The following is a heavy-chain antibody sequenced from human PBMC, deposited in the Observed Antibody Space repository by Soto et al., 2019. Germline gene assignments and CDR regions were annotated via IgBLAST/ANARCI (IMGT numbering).Heavy chain of an antibody. CDR2: INAGNGNT. CDR3: ARAGIAAAAYCFDY. D-gene: IGHD6-13*01. CDR1: GYTFTSDA. J-gene: IGHJ4*02. Sequence: ASVKVSCKASGYTFTSDAMHWVRQAPGQRLEWMGWINAGNGNTKYSQKFQGRVTITRDTSASTAYMELSSLRSEDTAVYYCARAGIAAAAYCFDYWGQGTLVTVSS. V-gene: IGHV1-3*01.